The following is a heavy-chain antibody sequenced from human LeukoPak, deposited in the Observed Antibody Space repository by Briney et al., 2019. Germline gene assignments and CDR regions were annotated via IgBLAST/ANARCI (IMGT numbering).Heavy chain of an antibody. CDR2: IYYSGST. Sequence: SETLSLTCTVSGAPISSYYWSWIRQPPGKGLEWIGYIYYSGSTNYNPSLKSRVTISVDTSKNQFSLKLSSVTAADTAVYYCARVVVGSSSSSWFDPWGQGTLVTVSS. D-gene: IGHD6-6*01. CDR1: GAPISSYY. CDR3: ARVVVGSSSSSWFDP. J-gene: IGHJ5*02. V-gene: IGHV4-59*08.